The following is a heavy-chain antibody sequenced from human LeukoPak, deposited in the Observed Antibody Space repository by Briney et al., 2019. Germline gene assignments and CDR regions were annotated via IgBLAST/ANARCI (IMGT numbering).Heavy chain of an antibody. J-gene: IGHJ4*02. V-gene: IGHV3-21*01. Sequence: PGGSLRLSCAAFGFTFSSYSMNWVRQAPGEGLEWVSSISSSSSYIYYADSVKGRFTISRDNAKNSLYLQMNSLRAEDTAVYYCARDLGGVWDYWGQGTLVTVSS. CDR1: GFTFSSYS. D-gene: IGHD2-8*01. CDR3: ARDLGGVWDY. CDR2: ISSSSSYI.